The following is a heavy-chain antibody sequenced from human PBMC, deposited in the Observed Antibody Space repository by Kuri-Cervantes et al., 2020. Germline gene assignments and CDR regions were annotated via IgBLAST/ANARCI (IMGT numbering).Heavy chain of an antibody. CDR2: ISWNSGSI. J-gene: IGHJ3*02. D-gene: IGHD3-22*01. CDR1: GFTFDDYA. V-gene: IGHV3-9*01. Sequence: SLKISCAASGFTFDDYAMHWVRQAPGKGLEWVSGISWNSGSIGYADSVKGRFTISRDNAKNSLCLQMNSLRPEDTALYYCAKVPTYYYDDMGAFDIWGQGTMVTVSS. CDR3: AKVPTYYYDDMGAFDI.